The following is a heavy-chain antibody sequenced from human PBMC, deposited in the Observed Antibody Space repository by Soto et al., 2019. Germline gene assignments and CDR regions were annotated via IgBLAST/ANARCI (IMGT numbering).Heavy chain of an antibody. Sequence: SVKVSCKASGGTFSSYAISWVRQAPGQGLEWMGGIIPIFGTANYAQKFHGRVTITADESTSTAYMELSSLRSEDTAVYYCARLGGYYYYYYGMDVWGQGSRVTVSS. CDR1: GGTFSSYA. J-gene: IGHJ6*02. CDR3: ARLGGYYYYYYGMDV. V-gene: IGHV1-69*13. CDR2: IIPIFGTA. D-gene: IGHD1-26*01.